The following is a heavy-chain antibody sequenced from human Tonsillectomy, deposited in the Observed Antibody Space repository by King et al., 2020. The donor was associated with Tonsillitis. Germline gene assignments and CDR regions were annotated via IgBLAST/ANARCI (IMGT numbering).Heavy chain of an antibody. J-gene: IGHJ4*02. Sequence: VQLVESGGGLVEPGGSLRLSCAASGFTFSTYVISWVRQAPGKGLEWVSVISGSSDTIIYANSVEGRFTISRENSRDTVYLQMNSLRAEDTAVYYCAREAYASGRAGAFDYWGQGTLVTVSS. V-gene: IGHV3-23*04. CDR2: ISGSSDTI. CDR1: GFTFSTYV. D-gene: IGHD6-19*01. CDR3: AREAYASGRAGAFDY.